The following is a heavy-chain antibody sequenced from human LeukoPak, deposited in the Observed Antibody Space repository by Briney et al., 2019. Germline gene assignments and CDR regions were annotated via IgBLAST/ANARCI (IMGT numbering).Heavy chain of an antibody. V-gene: IGHV4-61*01. D-gene: IGHD4-17*01. Sequence: SETLSLTCTVSGGSVSSGSYYWSWIRQPPGKGLEWIGYIYYSGSTNYNPSLKSRVTISVDTSKNQFSLKLSSVTAADTAVYYCARAAGGYGPGYFDLWGRGTLVTVSS. J-gene: IGHJ2*01. CDR3: ARAAGGYGPGYFDL. CDR1: GGSVSSGSYY. CDR2: IYYSGST.